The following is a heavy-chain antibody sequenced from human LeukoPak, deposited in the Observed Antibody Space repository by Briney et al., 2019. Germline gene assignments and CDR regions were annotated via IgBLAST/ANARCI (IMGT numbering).Heavy chain of an antibody. CDR3: AKDGDSHSPPYYFDY. J-gene: IGHJ4*02. Sequence: PGGSLRLSCAASGFTFSSYAMNWVRQAPGKGLEWVSALSGSGANTCYADSVKGRFTISRDNSKNTLYLQMNSLRAEDTAVYYCAKDGDSHSPPYYFDYWGQGTLVTVSS. CDR2: LSGSGANT. V-gene: IGHV3-23*01. D-gene: IGHD2-21*01. CDR1: GFTFSSYA.